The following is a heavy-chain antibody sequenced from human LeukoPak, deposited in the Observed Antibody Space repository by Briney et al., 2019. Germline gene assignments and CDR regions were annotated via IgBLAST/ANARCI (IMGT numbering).Heavy chain of an antibody. Sequence: ASVKVSCKASGYSFTNYGISWARQAPGQGLEWMGWISRHNGDTNYAQRFQGRVTMTTDTSTTTAYMELRSLRFDDTAVYYCARDLVAIVPEPGGFDYWGQGTLVTVSS. J-gene: IGHJ4*02. CDR1: GYSFTNYG. CDR2: ISRHNGDT. D-gene: IGHD2/OR15-2a*01. V-gene: IGHV1-18*01. CDR3: ARDLVAIVPEPGGFDY.